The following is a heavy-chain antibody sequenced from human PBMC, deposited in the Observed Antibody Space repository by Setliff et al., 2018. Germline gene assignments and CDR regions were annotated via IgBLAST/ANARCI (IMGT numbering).Heavy chain of an antibody. CDR2: ISGYGSRT. Sequence: GGSLRLSCAASGFTFSSYAMTWVRQAPGKGLEWVSGISGYGSRTYYADSVKGRSTISRDNSQNTMYLQWSSLKASDTAIYYCVRAGSGIGGDLDYWGQGTLVTVSS. J-gene: IGHJ4*02. V-gene: IGHV3-23*01. D-gene: IGHD3-10*01. CDR3: VRAGSGIGGDLDY. CDR1: GFTFSSYA.